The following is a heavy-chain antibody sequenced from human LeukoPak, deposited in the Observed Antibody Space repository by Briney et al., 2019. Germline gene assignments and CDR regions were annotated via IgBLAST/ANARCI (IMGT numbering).Heavy chain of an antibody. CDR3: ARSPPLRRYFDC. CDR1: GFTFSSYS. D-gene: IGHD3-9*01. Sequence: PGGSLRLSCAASGFTFSSYSMNWVRQAPGKGLEWVSSISSSSSYKYYADSVKGRFTISRDNAKNSLYLQMNSLRAEDTAVHYCARSPPLRRYFDCWGQGTLVTVSS. CDR2: ISSSSSYK. J-gene: IGHJ4*02. V-gene: IGHV3-21*01.